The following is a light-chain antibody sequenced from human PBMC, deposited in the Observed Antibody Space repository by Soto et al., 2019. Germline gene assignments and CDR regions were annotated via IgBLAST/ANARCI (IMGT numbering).Light chain of an antibody. V-gene: IGKV1-5*03. Sequence: DIQMTQSPPTLSASVGDTVTITCRASQSISGWLAWFQQKPGKAPDLLIYKATSLESGVPSRFSGSGSGTEFTLTISSLQPDDFATYYCQQYNSYPWTFGQGTKVEIK. CDR2: KAT. J-gene: IGKJ1*01. CDR3: QQYNSYPWT. CDR1: QSISGW.